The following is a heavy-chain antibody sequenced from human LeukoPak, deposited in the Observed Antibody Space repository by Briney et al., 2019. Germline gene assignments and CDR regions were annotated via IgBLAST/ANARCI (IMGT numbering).Heavy chain of an antibody. CDR2: IYYSGST. CDR3: ARARYHLLFDY. V-gene: IGHV4-39*01. D-gene: IGHD3-16*02. Sequence: SETLSLTCTVSGGSISSSSYYWGWIRQPPGKGLEWIGNIYYSGSTFYNPSLKSRLTISVDTSKNQFSLNLSSVTAADTAVYYCARARYHLLFDYWGQGTLVTVSS. CDR1: GGSISSSSYY. J-gene: IGHJ4*02.